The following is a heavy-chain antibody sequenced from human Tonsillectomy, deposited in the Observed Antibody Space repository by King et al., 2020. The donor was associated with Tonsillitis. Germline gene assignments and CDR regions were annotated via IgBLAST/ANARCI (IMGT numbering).Heavy chain of an antibody. D-gene: IGHD1-7*01. V-gene: IGHV1-2*02. CDR3: ASDPNWNYGDLFDY. CDR1: GYTFTDYY. J-gene: IGHJ4*02. CDR2: INPISGGT. Sequence: VQLVESGAEVKKPGASVKVSCKASGYTFTDYYMHWVRQAPGQGLECMGWINPISGGTNYEQKFQGRVTMTRDTSISTAYMELSRPRSDATAVYYCASDPNWNYGDLFDYWGQGTLVTVSS.